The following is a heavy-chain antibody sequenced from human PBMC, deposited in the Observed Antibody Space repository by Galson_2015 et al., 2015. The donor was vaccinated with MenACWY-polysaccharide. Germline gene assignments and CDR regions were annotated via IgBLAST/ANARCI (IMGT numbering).Heavy chain of an antibody. Sequence: SLRLSCAASGFTFSSYAMSWVRQVPGKGLEWVSGISGSGGSTYYADSVKGRFTTSRDNSKNMLYLQMNGLRAEDTAVYYCAKDRYSSSWYFDYWGQGTLVTVSS. CDR1: GFTFSSYA. J-gene: IGHJ4*02. V-gene: IGHV3-23*01. D-gene: IGHD6-13*01. CDR3: AKDRYSSSWYFDY. CDR2: ISGSGGST.